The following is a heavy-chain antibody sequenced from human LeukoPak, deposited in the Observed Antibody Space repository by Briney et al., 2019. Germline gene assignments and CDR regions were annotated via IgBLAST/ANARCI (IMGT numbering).Heavy chain of an antibody. Sequence: ASVKVSCKATSRISWVRQAPGQGLEWMGWISAYNGNTNYAQKLQGRVTMTTDTSTSTAYMELRSLRSDDTAVYYCARALHYYDSSGYYYLPDYWGQGTLVTVSS. D-gene: IGHD3-22*01. J-gene: IGHJ4*02. CDR3: ARALHYYDSSGYYYLPDY. CDR1: TSR. CDR2: ISAYNGNT. V-gene: IGHV1-18*01.